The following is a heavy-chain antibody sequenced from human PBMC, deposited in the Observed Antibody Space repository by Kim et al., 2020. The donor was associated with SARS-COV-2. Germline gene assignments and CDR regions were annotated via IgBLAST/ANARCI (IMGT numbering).Heavy chain of an antibody. CDR3: AKDVEMATIGYYFDY. Sequence: GGSLRLSCAASGFTFSSYAMHWVRQAPGNGLEWVSGIWYDGSNKYYADSVKGRFTISRDNSKNTLYLLMNSLRAEDTAVYYCAKDVEMATIGYYFDYWGQGTLVTVSS. V-gene: IGHV3-33*06. CDR2: IWYDGSNK. J-gene: IGHJ4*02. D-gene: IGHD5-12*01. CDR1: GFTFSSYA.